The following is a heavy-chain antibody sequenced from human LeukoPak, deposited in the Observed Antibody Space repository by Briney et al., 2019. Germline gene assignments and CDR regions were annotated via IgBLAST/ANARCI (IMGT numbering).Heavy chain of an antibody. CDR1: GGSISSYY. CDR3: ARGRYNDYGFDY. CDR2: LYYSGST. Sequence: PPETLSLTCTVSGGSISSYYWSWIRQPPGKELEWIGYLYYSGSTNYNPSFKSRVTMSVDTSKNQFSLKLNSMTAADTAVYFCARGRYNDYGFDYWGQGTLVTVSS. D-gene: IGHD4-17*01. J-gene: IGHJ4*02. V-gene: IGHV4-59*01.